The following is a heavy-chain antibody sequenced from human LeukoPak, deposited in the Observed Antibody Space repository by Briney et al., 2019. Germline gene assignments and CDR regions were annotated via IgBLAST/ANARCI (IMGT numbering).Heavy chain of an antibody. V-gene: IGHV3-48*01. Sequence: GSLRLSCAASGFTFSNYNMNWVRQAPGKGLEWLSYISSSSSTIYYADSVKGRFTIPRDNAKNSLYLQMNSLRAEDTAVYYCARDPLDYWGQGTLVTVSS. CDR1: GFTFSNYN. CDR2: ISSSSSTI. CDR3: ARDPLDY. J-gene: IGHJ4*02.